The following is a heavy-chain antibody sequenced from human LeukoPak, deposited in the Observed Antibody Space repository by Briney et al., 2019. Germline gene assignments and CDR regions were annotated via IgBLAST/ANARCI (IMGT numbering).Heavy chain of an antibody. CDR1: GFTFSNYW. Sequence: GGSLRLSCVASGFTFSNYWMTWVRQAPGKGLEWVASMKQDGSDKYYVDSVKGRFTISRDNGKKSLYLQMNSLRAEDTAVYYCARDGGVGFDMWGQGTMVSVSS. D-gene: IGHD3-10*01. CDR3: ARDGGVGFDM. V-gene: IGHV3-7*01. J-gene: IGHJ3*02. CDR2: MKQDGSDK.